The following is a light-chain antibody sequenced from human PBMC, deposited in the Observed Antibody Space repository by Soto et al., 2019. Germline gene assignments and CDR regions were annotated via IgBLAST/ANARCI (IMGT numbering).Light chain of an antibody. CDR3: SSYTTTSALV. V-gene: IGLV2-14*01. CDR1: SSDVGGYDY. Sequence: QSVLTQPASVSGSPGQSITISCTGTSSDVGGYDYVSWYQHHPGKVPKLIIYEVSNRPSGVSHRFSGSKSGNTASLTISGLQTEDEADYYCSSYTTTSALVFGGGTKVTVL. CDR2: EVS. J-gene: IGLJ2*01.